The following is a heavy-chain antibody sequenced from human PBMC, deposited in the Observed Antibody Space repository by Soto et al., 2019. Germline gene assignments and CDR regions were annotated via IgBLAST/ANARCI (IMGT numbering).Heavy chain of an antibody. Sequence: TLSLTCTVSGGSISSYYWSWIRQPPGKGLEWIGYIDYSGSTNYNPSLKSRGTISVDTSKNQFSLKLSSVTAADTAAYYCARVNYSYDHFRFDPWGQGTLVTGSS. D-gene: IGHD5-18*01. V-gene: IGHV4-59*01. J-gene: IGHJ5*02. CDR3: ARVNYSYDHFRFDP. CDR2: IDYSGST. CDR1: GGSISSYY.